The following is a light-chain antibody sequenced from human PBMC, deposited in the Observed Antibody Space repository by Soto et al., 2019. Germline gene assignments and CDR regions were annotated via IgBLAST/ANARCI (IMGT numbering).Light chain of an antibody. CDR1: SSDVGGYNY. Sequence: QSALTQPASVSGSPGQSITISCTGTSSDVGGYNYVPWYQQHPGKAPKLMIYEVSNRPSGVSNRFSGSKSGNTASLTISGLQAEDEADYYCSSYTSSSTYVFGTGTQLTVL. V-gene: IGLV2-14*01. CDR2: EVS. CDR3: SSYTSSSTYV. J-gene: IGLJ1*01.